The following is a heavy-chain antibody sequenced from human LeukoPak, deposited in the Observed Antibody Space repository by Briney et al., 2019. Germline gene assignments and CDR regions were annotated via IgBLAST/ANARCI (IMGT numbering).Heavy chain of an antibody. J-gene: IGHJ4*02. D-gene: IGHD6-13*01. V-gene: IGHV3-23*01. CDR1: GFTFRSYA. CDR2: ISGSGGST. CDR3: AREIAAAVFGNFDY. Sequence: GGSLRRSCAASGFTFRSYAMSWVRQAPGKGLEWVSAISGSGGSTYNADYVKGRFTISRDNSKNTLYLQMNSLRAEDTAVYYCAREIAAAVFGNFDYWGQGTLVTVSS.